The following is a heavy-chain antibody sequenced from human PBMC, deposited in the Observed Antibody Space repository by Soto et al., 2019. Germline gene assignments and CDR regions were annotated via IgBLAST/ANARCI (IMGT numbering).Heavy chain of an antibody. CDR1: GGSFSGYY. D-gene: IGHD3-3*01. J-gene: IGHJ6*02. CDR3: ARAWYYDFWSGYYTRRGYYYGMDV. V-gene: IGHV4-34*01. CDR2: INHSGST. Sequence: SETLSLTCAVYGGSFSGYYCSWIRQPPGKGLEWIGEINHSGSTNYNPSLKSRVTISVDTSKNQFSLKLSSVTAADTAVYYCARAWYYDFWSGYYTRRGYYYGMDVWGQGTTVTVSS.